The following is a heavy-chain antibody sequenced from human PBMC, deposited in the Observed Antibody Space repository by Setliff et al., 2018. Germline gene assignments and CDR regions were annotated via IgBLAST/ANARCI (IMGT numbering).Heavy chain of an antibody. D-gene: IGHD3-22*01. CDR1: GYSISSGYY. Sequence: SETLSLTCTVSGYSISSGYYWGWIRQPPGKGLEWIGSIYHSGSTYYNPSLKSRVTISVDTSKNQFSLKLSSVTAADTAVYYCARGLNYYDSSGYHYYIDYWGQGTLVTVSS. CDR3: ARGLNYYDSSGYHYYIDY. V-gene: IGHV4-38-2*02. J-gene: IGHJ4*02. CDR2: IYHSGST.